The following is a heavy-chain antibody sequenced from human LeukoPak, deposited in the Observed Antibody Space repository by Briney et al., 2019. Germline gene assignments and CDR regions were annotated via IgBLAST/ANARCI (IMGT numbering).Heavy chain of an antibody. V-gene: IGHV1-2*02. Sequence: GASVKVSCKASGYTFTGYYMHWVRQAPGQGLEWMGWINPNSGGTNYAQKFQGRVTMTRDTSASTAYMELSSLRSEDMAVYYCARARYETRIWPKSRYDYYHYMDVWGQGTMVTVSS. D-gene: IGHD3-3*01. CDR3: ARARYETRIWPKSRYDYYHYMDV. J-gene: IGHJ6*03. CDR2: INPNSGGT. CDR1: GYTFTGYY.